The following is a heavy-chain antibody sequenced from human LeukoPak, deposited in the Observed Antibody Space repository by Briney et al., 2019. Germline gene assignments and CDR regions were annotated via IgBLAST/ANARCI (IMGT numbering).Heavy chain of an antibody. CDR3: AKGTVAGRQRAPPKEWFDP. D-gene: IGHD6-6*01. CDR1: GFTFSNYR. Sequence: KSGGSLRLSCAASGFTFSNYRMNWVRQAPGKGLEWVSSISSSSSYIYYADSVKGRFTISRDNAKNSLSLQMSSLRAEDSAVYYCAKGTVAGRQRAPPKEWFDPWGQGTLVTVSS. V-gene: IGHV3-21*01. CDR2: ISSSSSYI. J-gene: IGHJ5*02.